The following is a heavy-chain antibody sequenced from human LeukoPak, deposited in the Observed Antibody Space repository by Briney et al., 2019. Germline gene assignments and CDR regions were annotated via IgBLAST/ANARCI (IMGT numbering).Heavy chain of an antibody. Sequence: SVKVSCKASGGTFSSNAISWVRQAPGQGLEWMGGIIPIFGTANYAQKFQGRVTITADESTSTAYMELSSLRSEDTAVYYCARAYYYDSSGYYEYYFDYWGQGTLVTVSS. D-gene: IGHD3-22*01. CDR3: ARAYYYDSSGYYEYYFDY. J-gene: IGHJ4*02. CDR2: IIPIFGTA. CDR1: GGTFSSNA. V-gene: IGHV1-69*13.